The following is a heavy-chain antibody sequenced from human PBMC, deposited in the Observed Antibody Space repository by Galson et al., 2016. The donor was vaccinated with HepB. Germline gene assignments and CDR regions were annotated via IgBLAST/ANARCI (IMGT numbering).Heavy chain of an antibody. Sequence: PALVKPTQTLTLTCTFSGFSLTTSEVGVGWIRQPPGKALEWLALIYWDDDKRYSPSLKNRLTTTQDTPKNQVVLTMTNMDPVDTATYYCAHYRRDAYTPTNWYFDLWGRGTLVTVSS. CDR1: GFSLTTSEVG. CDR3: AHYRRDAYTPTNWYFDL. D-gene: IGHD5-24*01. J-gene: IGHJ2*01. V-gene: IGHV2-5*02. CDR2: IYWDDDK.